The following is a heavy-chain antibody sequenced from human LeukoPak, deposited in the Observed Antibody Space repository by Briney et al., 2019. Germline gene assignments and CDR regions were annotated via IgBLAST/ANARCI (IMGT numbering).Heavy chain of an antibody. D-gene: IGHD3-16*01. CDR2: ISGSGGST. CDR3: AKAHEGYYDYVWGSYCDY. Sequence: GGSLRLSCAASGFTFSSYAMSRVRQAPGKGLEWVSAISGSGGSTYYADSVKGRFTISRDNSKNTLYLQMNSLRAEDTAVYYCAKAHEGYYDYVWGSYCDYWGQGTLVTVSS. J-gene: IGHJ4*02. V-gene: IGHV3-23*01. CDR1: GFTFSSYA.